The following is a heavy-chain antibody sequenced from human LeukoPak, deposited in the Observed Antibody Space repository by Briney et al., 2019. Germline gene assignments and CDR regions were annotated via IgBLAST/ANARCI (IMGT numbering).Heavy chain of an antibody. V-gene: IGHV3-53*01. CDR3: ARRLAAAGPHDAFDI. CDR1: GFTVSSNY. J-gene: IGHJ3*02. Sequence: PGGSLRLSCAASGFTVSSNYMSWVRQAPGKGLEWVSVIYSGGSTYYADSVKGRFTISRDNSKNTLYLQMNSLRAEDTAVYYCARRLAAAGPHDAFDIWGQGTMVTVSS. D-gene: IGHD6-13*01. CDR2: IYSGGST.